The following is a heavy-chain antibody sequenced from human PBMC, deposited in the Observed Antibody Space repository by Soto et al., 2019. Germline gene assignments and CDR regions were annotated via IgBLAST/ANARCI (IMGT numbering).Heavy chain of an antibody. CDR2: ISGSGGST. CDR1: GFTFSSYA. Sequence: GGSLRLSCAASGFTFSSYAMSWVRQAPGKGPEWVSAISGSGGSTYYADSVKGRFTISRDNSKNTLYLQMNSLRAEDTSVYYCANYGSGRPAYYYGMDVWGQGTTVTVS. D-gene: IGHD3-10*01. CDR3: ANYGSGRPAYYYGMDV. J-gene: IGHJ6*02. V-gene: IGHV3-23*01.